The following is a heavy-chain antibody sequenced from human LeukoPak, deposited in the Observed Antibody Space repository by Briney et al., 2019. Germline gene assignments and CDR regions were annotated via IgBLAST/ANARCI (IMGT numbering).Heavy chain of an antibody. J-gene: IGHJ4*02. D-gene: IGHD3-10*01. CDR2: IYTSGST. V-gene: IGHV4-61*02. Sequence: SETLSLTCTVSGGSISSGSYYWSWIRQPAGKGLEWIGRIYTSGSTNYNPSLKSRVTISVDTSKNQFSLKLSSVTAADTAVYYCARDHRPGFGELPDYWGQGTLVTVSS. CDR1: GGSISSGSYY. CDR3: ARDHRPGFGELPDY.